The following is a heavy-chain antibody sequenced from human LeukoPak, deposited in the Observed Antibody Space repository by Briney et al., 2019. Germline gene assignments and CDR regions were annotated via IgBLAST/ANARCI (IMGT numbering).Heavy chain of an antibody. CDR3: ARDPSNSSGFHPHSDY. J-gene: IGHJ4*02. CDR2: INPSGGST. Sequence: GASVKVSCKASGYTFTSYYMHWVRQAPGQGLEWMGIINPSGGSTSYAQKFQGRVTMTRDTSTSTVYMELSSLRSDDTAVYYCARDPSNSSGFHPHSDYWGQGTLVTVSS. CDR1: GYTFTSYY. V-gene: IGHV1-46*01. D-gene: IGHD3-22*01.